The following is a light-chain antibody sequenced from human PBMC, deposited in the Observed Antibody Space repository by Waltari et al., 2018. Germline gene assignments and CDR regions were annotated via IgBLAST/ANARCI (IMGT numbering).Light chain of an antibody. Sequence: DIQMTQSPSSLSASVGDNVTITCQASQDIRNYLNWFQQTPGKAPKLLIYDASNLEGEVPSRFSGSGSGTDFTFTISSLQAEDLGTYYCQQYDNLPYTFGQGTKLEI. V-gene: IGKV1-33*01. CDR2: DAS. J-gene: IGKJ2*01. CDR1: QDIRNY. CDR3: QQYDNLPYT.